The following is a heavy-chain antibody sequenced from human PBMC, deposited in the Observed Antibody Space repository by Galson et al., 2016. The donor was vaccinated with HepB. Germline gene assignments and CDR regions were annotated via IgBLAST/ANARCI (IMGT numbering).Heavy chain of an antibody. CDR3: ARGRLTMVRGLNGYYFDL. V-gene: IGHV1-8*01. D-gene: IGHD3-10*01. J-gene: IGHJ4*02. Sequence: SVTVSCKASGYSFTNYDINWVRQATGQGLEWMGWMNPNSGNTGYAQKFQGRVTMTRDTSINTAYMELSSLRFEDTAVYYCARGRLTMVRGLNGYYFDLWGQGTLVPVSS. CDR2: MNPNSGNT. CDR1: GYSFTNYD.